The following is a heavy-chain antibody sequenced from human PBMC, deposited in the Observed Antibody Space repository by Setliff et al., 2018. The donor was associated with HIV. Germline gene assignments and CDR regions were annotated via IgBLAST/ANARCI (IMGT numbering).Heavy chain of an antibody. J-gene: IGHJ3*01. V-gene: IGHV4-39*01. CDR1: GASIGSSGDY. CDR3: GRHRPFTAFDV. CDR2: IAT. Sequence: SETLSLTCTVSGASIGSSGDYWGWIRQPPGKGLECVGSIATHFKSSLESRVTISLDASKNQISVKFSSVTASDTAIYYCGRHRPFTAFDVWGQGTMVTVSS.